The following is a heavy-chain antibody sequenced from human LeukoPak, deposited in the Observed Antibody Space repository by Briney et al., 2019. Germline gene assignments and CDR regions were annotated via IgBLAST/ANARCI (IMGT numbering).Heavy chain of an antibody. CDR1: GASISSGDYH. D-gene: IGHD1-26*01. CDR2: IYSSGST. Sequence: PSQTLSLICTVSGASISSGDYHWTWIRQPPGKGLEWIGYIYSSGSTYYNPSLKSRVSISVDTSKSHFSLQLTSVTAADTAVYYCATRFSGRPFDPWGQGTLVTVSS. CDR3: ATRFSGRPFDP. V-gene: IGHV4-30-4*08. J-gene: IGHJ5*02.